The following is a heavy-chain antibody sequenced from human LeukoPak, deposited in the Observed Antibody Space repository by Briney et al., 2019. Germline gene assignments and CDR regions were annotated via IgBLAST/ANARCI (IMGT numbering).Heavy chain of an antibody. J-gene: IGHJ4*02. CDR1: GGSISSYY. Sequence: PSETLSLTCTVSGGSISSYYWSWIRQPPGKGLEWIGEINHSGSTNYNPSLKSRVTISVDTSKNQFSLKLSSVTAADTAVYYCAREGRYYGSGSYIRGPWGQGTLVTVSS. CDR3: AREGRYYGSGSYIRGP. D-gene: IGHD3-10*01. V-gene: IGHV4-34*01. CDR2: INHSGST.